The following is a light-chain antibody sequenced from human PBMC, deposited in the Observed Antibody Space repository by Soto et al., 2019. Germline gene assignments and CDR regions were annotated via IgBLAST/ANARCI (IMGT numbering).Light chain of an antibody. CDR1: QSVSSN. Sequence: EIVMTQSPATPSVSPGERATLSCRASQSVSSNLAWYQQKPGQAPRLLIYGASTRATGIPARFSGSGSGTEFTLTISSLQSEYFAVYYCQQYNNWPRTFGQGTKVEIK. V-gene: IGKV3-15*01. CDR3: QQYNNWPRT. J-gene: IGKJ1*01. CDR2: GAS.